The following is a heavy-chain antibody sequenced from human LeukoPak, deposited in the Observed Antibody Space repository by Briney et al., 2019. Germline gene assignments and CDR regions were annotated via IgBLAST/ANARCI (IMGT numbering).Heavy chain of an antibody. V-gene: IGHV3-30*03. CDR2: VSYDAKIS. D-gene: IGHD2-2*02. J-gene: IGHJ4*02. Sequence: GGSLRRSCAASGFTVSRNYMTWVRQAPGKGLEWVAFVSYDAKISSYADFVKGRFTISRDNSKNTLYLQMNSLRAEDTALYFCARDLSRTYTVDYWGRGTLVTVSS. CDR1: GFTVSRNY. CDR3: ARDLSRTYTVDY.